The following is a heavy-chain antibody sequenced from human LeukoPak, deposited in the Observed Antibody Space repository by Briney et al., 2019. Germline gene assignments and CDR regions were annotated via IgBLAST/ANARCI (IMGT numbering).Heavy chain of an antibody. CDR3: AKGSYYYDSSGYYYYYYMDV. D-gene: IGHD3-22*01. CDR1: GFTFSSYA. Sequence: KTGGSLRLSCAASGFTFSSYAMSWVRQAPGKGLEWVSAISGSGGSTYYADSVKGRFTISRDNSKNTLYLQMNSLRAEDTAVYYCAKGSYYYDSSGYYYYYYMDVWGKGTTVTVSS. CDR2: ISGSGGST. J-gene: IGHJ6*03. V-gene: IGHV3-23*01.